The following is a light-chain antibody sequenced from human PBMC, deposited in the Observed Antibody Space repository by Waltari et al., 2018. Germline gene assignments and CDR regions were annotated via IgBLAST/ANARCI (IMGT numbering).Light chain of an antibody. Sequence: QSALTQPPSVSGSPGQTVTITCTGTNSDFGSYNRVSWYQKPPGTAPKLVIYEVNNRPSGVPDRCSGSTSGNTASWTIPGLQVEDEAEYYCSSWTGSPVFGGGTKLTVL. CDR2: EVN. CDR3: SSWTGSPV. V-gene: IGLV2-18*02. J-gene: IGLJ3*02. CDR1: NSDFGSYNR.